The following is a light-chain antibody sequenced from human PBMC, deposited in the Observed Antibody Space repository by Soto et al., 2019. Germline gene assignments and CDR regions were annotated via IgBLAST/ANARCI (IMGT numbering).Light chain of an antibody. CDR3: QSYDSSLSAYV. CDR1: SSSIGAGYD. Sequence: QSVRTQPPSVSGAPGQRVTISCTGSSSSIGAGYDVHWYQQLPGTAPKPLIYGNNNRPSGVPDRFSGSKSGTSASLAVTGLQAEDEADYYCQSYDSSLSAYVFCTGTKV. J-gene: IGLJ1*01. V-gene: IGLV1-40*01. CDR2: GNN.